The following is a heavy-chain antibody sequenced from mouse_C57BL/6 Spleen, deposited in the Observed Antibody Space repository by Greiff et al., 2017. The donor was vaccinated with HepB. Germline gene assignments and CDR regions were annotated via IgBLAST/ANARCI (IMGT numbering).Heavy chain of an antibody. D-gene: IGHD2-4*01. CDR2: IHPSDSDT. CDR1: GYTFTSYW. V-gene: IGHV1-74*01. CDR3: AICDYDGFAY. Sequence: QVHVKQPGAELVKPGASVKVSCKASGYTFTSYWMHWVKQRPGQGLEWIGRIHPSDSDTNYNQKFKGKATLTVDKSSSTAYMQLSSLTSEDSAVYYCAICDYDGFAYWGQGTLVTVSA. J-gene: IGHJ3*01.